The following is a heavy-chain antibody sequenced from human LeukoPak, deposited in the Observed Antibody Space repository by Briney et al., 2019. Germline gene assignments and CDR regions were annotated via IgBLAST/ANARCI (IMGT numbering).Heavy chain of an antibody. CDR3: ARFSPTYSGSWTGVDY. Sequence: GGSLRLSCAASGFTFSSYSMNWVRQAPGKGLEWVSYISSSSSTIYYADSVKGRFTISRDNAKNSLYLQMNSLRAEDTAVYYCARFSPTYSGSWTGVDYWGQGTLVTVSS. CDR2: ISSSSSTI. D-gene: IGHD1-26*01. V-gene: IGHV3-48*01. J-gene: IGHJ4*02. CDR1: GFTFSSYS.